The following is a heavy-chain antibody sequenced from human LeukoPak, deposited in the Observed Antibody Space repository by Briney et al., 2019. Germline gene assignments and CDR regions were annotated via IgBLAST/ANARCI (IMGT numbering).Heavy chain of an antibody. V-gene: IGHV1-2*06. D-gene: IGHD2-15*01. CDR2: INPNSGGT. CDR3: ARDNIVVVVAATRRDGDY. CDR1: GYTFTGYY. Sequence: GASVKVSCKASGYTFTGYYMHWVRQAPGQGLEWMGRINPNSGGTNYAQKFQGRVTMTRDTSISTAYMELSRLRSDDTAVYYCARDNIVVVVAATRRDGDYWGQGTLVTVSS. J-gene: IGHJ4*02.